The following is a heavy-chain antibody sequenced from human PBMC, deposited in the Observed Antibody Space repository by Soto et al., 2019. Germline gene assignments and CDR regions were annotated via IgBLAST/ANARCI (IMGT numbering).Heavy chain of an antibody. V-gene: IGHV3-30*03. D-gene: IGHD5-18*01. CDR3: VSDRGYGHASVPYS. J-gene: IGHJ4*02. Sequence: QAHLVESGGGVVQPGRSLRLSCAASGFTFTSYGMHWVRQAPGTRLEWVAAISYDGGLQHYADSVKGRFTISRDNSKNMVLLQMNSLRAEETAVYYCVSDRGYGHASVPYSWGQGTLVRVSS. CDR2: ISYDGGLQ. CDR1: GFTFTSYG.